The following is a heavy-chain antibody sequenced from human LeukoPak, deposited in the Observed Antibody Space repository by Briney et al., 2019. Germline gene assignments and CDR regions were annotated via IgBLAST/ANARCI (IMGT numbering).Heavy chain of an antibody. CDR3: ARGGASSEWFDP. J-gene: IGHJ5*01. D-gene: IGHD6-25*01. CDR1: GDSISAYY. V-gene: IGHV4-59*01. Sequence: SETLSLTCTVSGDSISAYYWSWIRQTPGKGLEWIAFIHSSGTTNYNPSLKSRVSISVDTSNNQFSLSVNSVTAADTAVYYCARGGASSEWFDPWGQGTTVTVSS. CDR2: IHSSGTT.